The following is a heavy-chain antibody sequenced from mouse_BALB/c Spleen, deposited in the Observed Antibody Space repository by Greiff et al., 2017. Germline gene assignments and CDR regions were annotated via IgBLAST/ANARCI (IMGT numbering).Heavy chain of an antibody. V-gene: IGHV1-77*01. Sequence: VKLVESGPELVKPGASVKMSCKASGYTFTDYVISWVKQRTGQGLEWIGEIYPGSGSTYYNEKFKGKATLTADKSSNTAYMQLSSLTSEDSAVYFCAREGGNYGEYYAMDYWGQGTSVTVSS. D-gene: IGHD2-1*01. CDR1: GYTFTDYV. CDR3: AREGGNYGEYYAMDY. J-gene: IGHJ4*01. CDR2: IYPGSGST.